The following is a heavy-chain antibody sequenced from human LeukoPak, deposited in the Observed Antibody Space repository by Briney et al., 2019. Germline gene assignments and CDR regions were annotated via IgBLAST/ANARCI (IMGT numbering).Heavy chain of an antibody. CDR3: ASGYDADHYFDY. J-gene: IGHJ4*02. D-gene: IGHD5-12*01. CDR2: IYYSGST. Sequence: SETLSLTCTVSGGSMSSYYWSWIRQPPGKGLEWIGYIYYSGSTNYNPSLKSRVTISVDTSKNQFSLKLSSVTAADTAVYYCASGYDADHYFDYWGQGTLVTVSS. CDR1: GGSMSSYY. V-gene: IGHV4-59*01.